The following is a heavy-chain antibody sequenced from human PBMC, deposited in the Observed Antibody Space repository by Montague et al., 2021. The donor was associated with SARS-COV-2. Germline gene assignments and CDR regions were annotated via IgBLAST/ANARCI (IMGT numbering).Heavy chain of an antibody. CDR2: IYYSGST. D-gene: IGHD3-16*01. Sequence: SETLSLTCTVSGGSINSSSYYWGWIRQSPGKGLEWIGSIYYSGSTYHNPSLKSRVTMSVDTSKNQFSLKLSSVTAADTAVYYCARRDLSWVRWGYYDYWGQGTLVTVSS. CDR1: GGSINSSSYY. J-gene: IGHJ4*02. V-gene: IGHV4-39*01. CDR3: ARRDLSWVRWGYYDY.